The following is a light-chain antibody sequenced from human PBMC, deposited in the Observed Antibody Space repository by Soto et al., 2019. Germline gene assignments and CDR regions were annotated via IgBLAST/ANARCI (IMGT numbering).Light chain of an antibody. CDR2: WAS. Sequence: DIVMTQSPDSLAVSLGERATINCKSSQSVLSSSNNKNYLAWYQQKPGQPPKLLISWASTRESGVPDRFSGSGSGTDFPLTISSLQAGDVAVYYCQQYFSTPPTFGQGTKVEIK. CDR1: QSVLSSSNNKNY. J-gene: IGKJ1*01. V-gene: IGKV4-1*01. CDR3: QQYFSTPPT.